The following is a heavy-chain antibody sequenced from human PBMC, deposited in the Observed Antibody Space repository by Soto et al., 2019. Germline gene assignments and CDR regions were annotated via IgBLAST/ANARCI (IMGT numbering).Heavy chain of an antibody. CDR3: LRVLAAANRTTAFDP. V-gene: IGHV4-39*01. CDR1: GVSIYNMYAF. D-gene: IGHD2-8*02. J-gene: IGHJ5*02. CDR2: VYYSGFA. Sequence: PAGTXALTGYGSGVSIYNMYAFLCWIRQPPGSVREFIGSVYYSGFAYYNPYLKSRVTVSVDTSKSQLSLRVNSVTAADTAVYYSLRVLAAANRTTAFDPRGQGILV.